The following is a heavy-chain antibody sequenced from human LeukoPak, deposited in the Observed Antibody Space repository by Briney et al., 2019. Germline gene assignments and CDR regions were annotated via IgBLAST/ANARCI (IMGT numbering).Heavy chain of an antibody. D-gene: IGHD2-2*01. V-gene: IGHV4-34*01. CDR2: VNHSGST. J-gene: IGHJ5*02. Sequence: PSETLSLTCAVYGGSFSDYYRSWIRQPPGKGLEWIGDVNHSGSTNYNPSLKSRVTISVDTSKNQFSLKLSSVTAADTAVYHCARVLSIVVVPGATFWFDPWGQGTLVTVSS. CDR1: GGSFSDYY. CDR3: ARVLSIVVVPGATFWFDP.